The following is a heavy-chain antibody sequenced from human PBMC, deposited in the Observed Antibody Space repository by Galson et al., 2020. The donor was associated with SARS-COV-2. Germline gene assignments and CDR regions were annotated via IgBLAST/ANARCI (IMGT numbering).Heavy chain of an antibody. CDR2: IYISGNT. CDR3: ARSQSEYTYGFYFDY. V-gene: IGHV4-61*02. CDR1: GDSINSRSHS. Sequence: SETLSLTCTVSGDSINSRSHSWSCIRQPAGKGLEWIGRIYISGNTTHNPSLRTRVHMSVDPSNQHFTLELTAVTAADTAVYYCARSQSEYTYGFYFDYWGPGILVTVAS. D-gene: IGHD5-18*01. J-gene: IGHJ4*02.